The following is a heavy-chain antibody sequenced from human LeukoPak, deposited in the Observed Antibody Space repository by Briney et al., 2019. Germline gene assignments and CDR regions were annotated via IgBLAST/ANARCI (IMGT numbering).Heavy chain of an antibody. CDR2: ISSSSSYI. J-gene: IGHJ4*02. Sequence: GGSLRLSCAASGFTFSSYSMNWVRQAPGKGLEWVSSISSSSSYIYYADSVKGRFTISRDNAKNSLYLQMNSLRAEDTAVYYCAKFQEDILTGYYSVGVDYWGQGTLVTVSS. D-gene: IGHD3-9*01. CDR1: GFTFSSYS. CDR3: AKFQEDILTGYYSVGVDY. V-gene: IGHV3-21*04.